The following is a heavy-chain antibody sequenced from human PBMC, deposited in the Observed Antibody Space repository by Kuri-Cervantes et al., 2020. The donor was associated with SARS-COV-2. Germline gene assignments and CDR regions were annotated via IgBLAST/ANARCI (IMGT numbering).Heavy chain of an antibody. J-gene: IGHJ1*01. CDR2: ISDDGSNK. CDR1: GFTFTSYA. D-gene: IGHD1-26*01. Sequence: GESLKISCAASGFTFTSYAIHWVRQAPGKGLEWVAVISDDGSNKYYADSVKGRFTTSRDNSKNRLYLQMTSLRTEDTAVYYCARAEYSGTYLGWEYFQHWGQGTLVTVSS. CDR3: ARAEYSGTYLGWEYFQH. V-gene: IGHV3-30-3*01.